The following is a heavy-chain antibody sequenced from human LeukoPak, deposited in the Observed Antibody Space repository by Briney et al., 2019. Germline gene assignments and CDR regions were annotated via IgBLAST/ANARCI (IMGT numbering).Heavy chain of an antibody. J-gene: IGHJ3*02. V-gene: IGHV3-7*01. CDR3: ARVNPLMAPGAFDI. CDR2: IKQDGSAK. Sequence: GGSLRLSCAASGFTFSRYWMTWVRQAPGKGLAWVANIKQDGSAKYYMDSVKGRFTISRDNAKNSLYLQMNSLGAEDTAVYYCARVNPLMAPGAFDIWGQGTMVAVS. CDR1: GFTFSRYW. D-gene: IGHD2-8*01.